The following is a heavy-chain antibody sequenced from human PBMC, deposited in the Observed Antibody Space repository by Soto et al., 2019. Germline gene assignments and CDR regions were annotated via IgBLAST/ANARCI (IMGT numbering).Heavy chain of an antibody. CDR2: ISYDGINK. J-gene: IGHJ4*02. Sequence: QVQLVESGGGVVQPGRSLRLSCAASGFTFSTYGMHWARQAPGEGLEWVAVISYDGINKYYVDSVKGRFTISRDNSKNPLYLQLNSLRGEDTAVYYCARHQTSGSGSYCHYSGQGTLVTVSS. V-gene: IGHV3-30*03. D-gene: IGHD3-10*01. CDR1: GFTFSTYG. CDR3: ARHQTSGSGSYCHY.